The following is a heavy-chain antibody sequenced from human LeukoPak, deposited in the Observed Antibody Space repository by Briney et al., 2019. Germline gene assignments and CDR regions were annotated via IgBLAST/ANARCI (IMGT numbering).Heavy chain of an antibody. CDR3: AREKLVRLILARWFDP. D-gene: IGHD1-1*01. CDR2: INPNSGGT. J-gene: IGHJ5*02. V-gene: IGHV1-2*02. Sequence: ASVKVSCKASGYIFTDYYMHWVRRAPGQGLEWMGWINPNSGGTNYAQKFQGRVTMTRDTAISTTYMELSRLRSDDTAVYYCAREKLVRLILARWFDPWGQGTLVTVSS. CDR1: GYIFTDYY.